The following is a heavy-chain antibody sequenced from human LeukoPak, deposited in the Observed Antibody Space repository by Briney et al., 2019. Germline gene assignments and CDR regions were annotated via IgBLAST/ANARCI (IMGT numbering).Heavy chain of an antibody. Sequence: ASVKVSCKASGYTFTSYGISWVRQAPGQGLEWMGLISAYNGNTNYAQQLQGRVTMTTDTSTSTAYMELRCLRCDHTAVYYCARDGLRYNWNYDAFDYWAQGTLVTVSS. J-gene: IGHJ4*02. CDR1: GYTFTSYG. V-gene: IGHV1-18*01. CDR2: ISAYNGNT. CDR3: ARDGLRYNWNYDAFDY. D-gene: IGHD1-7*01.